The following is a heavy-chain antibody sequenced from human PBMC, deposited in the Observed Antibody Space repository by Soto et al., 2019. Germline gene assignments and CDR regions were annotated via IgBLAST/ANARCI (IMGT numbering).Heavy chain of an antibody. CDR2: IYYSGST. Sequence: PSDTLSLTCAVSCCSISSYYWSWIRQPPGKGLEWIGDIYYSGSTNYNPSLKSRVTISVDTSKNQFSLKLSSVTAADTAVYYCARHGLLGYCSGGSCYSTWFDPWGQGTQVTVSS. D-gene: IGHD2-15*01. CDR3: ARHGLLGYCSGGSCYSTWFDP. V-gene: IGHV4-59*08. J-gene: IGHJ5*02. CDR1: CCSISSYY.